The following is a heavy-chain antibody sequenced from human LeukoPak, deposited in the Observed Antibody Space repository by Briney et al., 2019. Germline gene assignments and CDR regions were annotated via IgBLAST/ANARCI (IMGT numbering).Heavy chain of an antibody. J-gene: IGHJ4*02. V-gene: IGHV3-43*02. CDR2: ISGDGGST. D-gene: IGHD1-26*01. CDR1: GFTFDDYA. CDR3: AKDTRPIVGAYLFDY. Sequence: PGGSLRLSCAASGFTFDDYAMHWVRQAPGKGLQWVSLISGDGGSTYYADSVKGRFTISRDNSKNSLYLQMNSLRTEDTALYYCAKDTRPIVGAYLFDYWGQGTLVTVSS.